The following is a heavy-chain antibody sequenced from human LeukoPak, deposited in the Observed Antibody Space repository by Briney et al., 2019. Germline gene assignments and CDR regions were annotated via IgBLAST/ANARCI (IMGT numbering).Heavy chain of an antibody. CDR1: GFTFSSYA. V-gene: IGHV3-23*01. D-gene: IGHD4-17*01. CDR3: AKATNDYGDSHFDY. Sequence: GGSLRLSCAASGFTFSSYAMSWVRQAPGKGLEWVSAISGSGGSTYYADSVKGRFTISRHNSKNTLYLQMNSLRAEDTAVYYCAKATNDYGDSHFDYWGQGTLVTVSS. J-gene: IGHJ4*02. CDR2: ISGSGGST.